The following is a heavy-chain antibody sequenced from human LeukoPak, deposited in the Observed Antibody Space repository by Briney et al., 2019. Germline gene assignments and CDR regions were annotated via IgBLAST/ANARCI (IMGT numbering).Heavy chain of an antibody. CDR1: GFTFSSNS. J-gene: IGHJ6*04. CDR2: ISTSSSYI. V-gene: IGHV3-21*01. D-gene: IGHD3-10*02. CDR3: AELGITMIGGV. Sequence: PGGSLTLSCAASGFTFSSNSMSWVRQAPGKGLEWVSSISTSSSYIDYADSVKGRFTISRDNAKNSLYLQMNSLRAEDTAVYYCAELGITMIGGVWGKGTTVTISS.